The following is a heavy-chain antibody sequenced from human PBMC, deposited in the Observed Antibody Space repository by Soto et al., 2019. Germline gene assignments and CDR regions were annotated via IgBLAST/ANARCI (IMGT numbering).Heavy chain of an antibody. V-gene: IGHV5-51*01. J-gene: IGHJ6*02. CDR1: GFTFSKYR. Sequence: GESLKISCTGSGFTFSKYRIGWVRQMPGKGLEWIGVIYPGDSDIRYSPSFRGQVTMSADNSMSTAYVQWSSLKASDTAVYFCARFAADDSRGYPYYSFGLDVWGQGATVTVSS. D-gene: IGHD3-22*01. CDR2: IYPGDSDI. CDR3: ARFAADDSRGYPYYSFGLDV.